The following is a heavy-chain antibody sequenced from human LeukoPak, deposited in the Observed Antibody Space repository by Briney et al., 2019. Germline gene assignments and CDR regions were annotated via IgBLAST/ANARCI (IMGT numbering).Heavy chain of an antibody. CDR2: IYSGGST. Sequence: GGSLSLSCAASGFTASSNYMSGVRQARGKGVEWASVIYSGGSTYYADSVKGRFTISRDNSTTTLYIQMNSLRAEETAVYYCARIKGIILLWGHQYYFDSWGDGNLCTVSS. D-gene: IGHD3-10*01. V-gene: IGHV3-53*01. CDR3: ARIKGIILLWGHQYYFDS. J-gene: IGHJ4*01. CDR1: GFTASSNY.